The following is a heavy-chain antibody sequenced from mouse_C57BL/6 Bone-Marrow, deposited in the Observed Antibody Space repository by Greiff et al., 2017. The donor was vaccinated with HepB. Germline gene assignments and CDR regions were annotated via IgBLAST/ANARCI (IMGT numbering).Heavy chain of an antibody. CDR3: ARDLDYFDS. CDR2: INYDGSST. Sequence: EVKLMESEGGLVQPGSSMKLSCTASGFTFSDYYMAWVRQVPEKGLEWVANINYDGSSTYYLDSLKSRFIISRDNAKNILYLQMSSLRSEDTATYYCARDLDYFDSWGQGTTLTVSS. V-gene: IGHV5-16*01. CDR1: GFTFSDYY. J-gene: IGHJ2*01.